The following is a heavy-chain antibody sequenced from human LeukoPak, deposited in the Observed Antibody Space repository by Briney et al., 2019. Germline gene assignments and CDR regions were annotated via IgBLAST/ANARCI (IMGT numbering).Heavy chain of an antibody. CDR2: IKQDGSEI. Sequence: GGSLRLSCAASGFTFSNAWMSCVRQAPGKGLEWVANIKQDGSEIYYVDSVRGRFTISRDNAKNSLYLQMNSLRAEDTAVYYCARPSLNTGSYFDYWGQGILVSVSS. CDR3: ARPSLNTGSYFDY. V-gene: IGHV3-7*01. J-gene: IGHJ4*02. D-gene: IGHD1-26*01. CDR1: GFTFSNAW.